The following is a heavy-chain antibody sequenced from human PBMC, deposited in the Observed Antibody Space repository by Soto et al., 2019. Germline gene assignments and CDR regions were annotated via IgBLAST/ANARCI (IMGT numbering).Heavy chain of an antibody. V-gene: IGHV1-8*01. D-gene: IGHD4-4*01. Sequence: GASVEVSCKASGYTFASCDSSWVRQATGQGLEWMGWMNPNSGNTGYAQKFQGRVTMTRNTSISTAYMELSSLRSEDTAVYYCAREHFYSNSELSLWDYYYMDVWGKGTTVTVSS. J-gene: IGHJ6*03. CDR3: AREHFYSNSELSLWDYYYMDV. CDR1: GYTFASCD. CDR2: MNPNSGNT.